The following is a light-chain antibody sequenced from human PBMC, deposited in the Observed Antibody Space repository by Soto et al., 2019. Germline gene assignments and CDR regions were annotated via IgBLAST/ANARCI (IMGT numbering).Light chain of an antibody. Sequence: EIVLTQSPATLSLSPGDRATLSCRASQSISSFLAWYQQKPGQAPRLLIYDASSRATGIPARFSGSGSGTDFTLTSSGLAPEDFAVYYCQQRSNWVYTFGQGTKLEIK. V-gene: IGKV3-11*01. CDR3: QQRSNWVYT. J-gene: IGKJ2*01. CDR2: DAS. CDR1: QSISSF.